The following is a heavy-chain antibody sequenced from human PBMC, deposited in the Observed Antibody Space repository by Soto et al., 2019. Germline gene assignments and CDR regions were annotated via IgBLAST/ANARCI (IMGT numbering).Heavy chain of an antibody. CDR3: ARELPIWFGELNRYYYYSYMDV. CDR2: INAGNGNT. Sequence: GASVKVSCKASGYTFPSYAMHWVRQVPGQRLEWMGWINAGNGNTKYSQKFQGRVTITRDTSASTAYMELSSLRSEDTAVYYCARELPIWFGELNRYYYYSYMDVWGKGTTVTVSS. V-gene: IGHV1-3*01. D-gene: IGHD3-10*01. CDR1: GYTFPSYA. J-gene: IGHJ6*03.